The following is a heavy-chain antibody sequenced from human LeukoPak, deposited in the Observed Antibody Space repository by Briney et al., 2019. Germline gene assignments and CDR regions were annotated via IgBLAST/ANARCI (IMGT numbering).Heavy chain of an antibody. CDR3: ARDYDFWSGYPPLNYYGMDV. CDR1: GYTFTSYG. V-gene: IGHV1-18*01. Sequence: ASVKVSCKASGYTFTSYGISWVLQAPGQGLEWMGWISAYNGNTNYAQKLQGRVTMTTDTSTSTAYMELRSLRSDDTAVYYCARDYDFWSGYPPLNYYGMDVWGQGTTVTVSS. CDR2: ISAYNGNT. D-gene: IGHD3-3*01. J-gene: IGHJ6*02.